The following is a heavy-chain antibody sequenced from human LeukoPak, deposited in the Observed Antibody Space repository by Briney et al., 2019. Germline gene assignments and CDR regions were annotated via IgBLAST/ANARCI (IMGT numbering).Heavy chain of an antibody. D-gene: IGHD1-26*01. CDR2: ISGDASAT. CDR3: ARIDTNRGGIDY. Sequence: GGSLRLSCAASGFTFSSYAISWVRQAPGKGLEWVSAISGDASATYYADSVKGRFTISRDNSKNTLFLQMNSLRAEDTAVYYCARIDTNRGGIDYWGQGTLVTVSS. V-gene: IGHV3-23*01. J-gene: IGHJ4*02. CDR1: GFTFSSYA.